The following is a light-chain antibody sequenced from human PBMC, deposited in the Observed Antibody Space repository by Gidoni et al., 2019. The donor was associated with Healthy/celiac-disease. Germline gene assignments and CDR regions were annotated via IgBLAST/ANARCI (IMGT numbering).Light chain of an antibody. CDR3: QQYGSSPRLT. J-gene: IGKJ4*01. CDR1: QSVSSSY. Sequence: EIVLTPSPGTLSLSPGERATLSCRASQSVSSSYLAWYQQKPGQAPRLLIYGASSRATGIPDRCSGSGSGTDFTLTISRLEPEDFAVYYCQQYGSSPRLTFGGGTKVEIK. V-gene: IGKV3-20*01. CDR2: GAS.